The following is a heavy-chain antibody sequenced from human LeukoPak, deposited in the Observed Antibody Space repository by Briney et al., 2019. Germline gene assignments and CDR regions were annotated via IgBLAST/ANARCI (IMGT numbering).Heavy chain of an antibody. J-gene: IGHJ4*02. Sequence: PSETLSLTCTVSGGSISSYYWSWIRQPPGKGLEWIGYIYYSGSTNYNPSLKSRVTISVDTSKNQFSLKLSSVTAADTAVYYCARGADSYGYIDWGQGTLVTVSS. D-gene: IGHD5-18*01. CDR2: IYYSGST. V-gene: IGHV4-59*01. CDR3: ARGADSYGYID. CDR1: GGSISSYY.